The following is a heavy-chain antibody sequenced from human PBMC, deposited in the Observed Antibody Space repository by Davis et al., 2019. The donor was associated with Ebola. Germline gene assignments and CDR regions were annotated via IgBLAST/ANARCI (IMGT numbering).Heavy chain of an antibody. CDR3: ARDGSSCANYYYYYGMDV. Sequence: MPSETLSLTCAVSGGSISSSNWWSWVRQPPGKGLEWIGEIYHSGSTNYNPSLKSRVTISVDKSKNQFSLKLSSVTAADTAVYYCARDGSSCANYYYYYGMDVWGQGTTVTVSS. D-gene: IGHD2-15*01. CDR1: GGSISSSNW. J-gene: IGHJ6*02. V-gene: IGHV4-4*02. CDR2: IYHSGST.